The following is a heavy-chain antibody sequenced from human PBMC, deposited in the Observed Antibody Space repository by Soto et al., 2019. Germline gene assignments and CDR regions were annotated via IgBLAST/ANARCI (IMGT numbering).Heavy chain of an antibody. CDR3: ARDIYLVSTIRSDFDS. V-gene: IGHV3-21*01. J-gene: IGHJ4*02. D-gene: IGHD5-12*01. CDR2: ITSRNTYI. CDR1: GFTFSDST. Sequence: PGWSLELSCAASGFTFSDSTMNWVRQATGKGLEWVSSITSRNTYIFYTDSVRGRFTISRDNAKNSLYLQMNSLRVEDTAVYYCARDIYLVSTIRSDFDSWGQGTLVTVSS.